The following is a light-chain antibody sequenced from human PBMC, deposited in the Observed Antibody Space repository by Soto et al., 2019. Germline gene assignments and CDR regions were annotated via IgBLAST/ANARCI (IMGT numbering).Light chain of an antibody. CDR3: QQYDNRPRT. CDR1: QSVGSN. Sequence: EVVMTQSPAALSVSPGEGATLSCRASQSVGSNLAWYQQRPGQAPRLLIYGASARATGIPARFSGSGSGTEFTLTISSLESEDFAVYYCQQYDNRPRTFGQGTKVEIK. V-gene: IGKV3-15*01. CDR2: GAS. J-gene: IGKJ1*01.